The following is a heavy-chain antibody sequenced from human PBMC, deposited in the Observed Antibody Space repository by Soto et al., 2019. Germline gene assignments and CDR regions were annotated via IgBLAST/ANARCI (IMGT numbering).Heavy chain of an antibody. CDR3: ATDMGAWQPAPEDY. J-gene: IGHJ4*02. CDR1: GFTFSSYA. D-gene: IGHD3-10*01. V-gene: IGHV3-23*01. CDR2: ISGSGGST. Sequence: EVQLLESGGGLVQPGGSLRLSCAASGFTFSSYAMSWVRQAPGKGLEWVSAISGSGGSTYYADSVKGRFTISRDNSKNTPHPQMTRLRAEDTAVYYCATDMGAWQPAPEDYWGQRTLVTVSS.